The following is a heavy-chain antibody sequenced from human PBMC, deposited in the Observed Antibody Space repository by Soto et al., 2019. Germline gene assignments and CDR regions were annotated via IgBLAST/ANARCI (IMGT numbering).Heavy chain of an antibody. D-gene: IGHD3-22*01. V-gene: IGHV1-18*04. Sequence: ASVKVSCKTSGYTFTSCGINWFRQAPGQGLEWMGWISAYNGNTNYAQKVQGRVTMTTDTSTSTAYMELRSLRSDDTAVYYCARNPQNYYDSSGYTLDYWGQGTLVTVSS. CDR1: GYTFTSCG. CDR3: ARNPQNYYDSSGYTLDY. J-gene: IGHJ4*02. CDR2: ISAYNGNT.